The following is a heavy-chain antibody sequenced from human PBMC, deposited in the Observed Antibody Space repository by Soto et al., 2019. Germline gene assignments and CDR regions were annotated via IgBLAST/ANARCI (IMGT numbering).Heavy chain of an antibody. V-gene: IGHV1-2*02. D-gene: IGHD1-1*01. CDR3: ARSVSFTTPHPDF. CDR1: GYTFTGYY. Sequence: QVQLVQSGAEVKKPGASVKVSCKASGYTFTGYYMHWVRQAPGQGLEWVGWINPDSGDTNYAQKFQGRVTVTRDTSISTPYMEVNGLRSDDTAVYYCARSVSFTTPHPDFWGQGTLVTVSS. CDR2: INPDSGDT. J-gene: IGHJ4*02.